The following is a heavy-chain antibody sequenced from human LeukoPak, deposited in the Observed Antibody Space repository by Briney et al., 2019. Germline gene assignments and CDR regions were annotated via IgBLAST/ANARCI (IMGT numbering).Heavy chain of an antibody. CDR3: ARDPSFPVLRFLEWLPPEYFDY. CDR2: ISGSGGST. J-gene: IGHJ4*02. D-gene: IGHD3-3*01. V-gene: IGHV3-23*01. CDR1: GFTFSSYA. Sequence: GGSLRLSCAASGFTFSSYAMSWVRQAPGKGLEWVSAISGSGGSTYYADSVKGRFTIFRDNAKNSLYLQMNSLRAEDTAVYYCARDPSFPVLRFLEWLPPEYFDYWGQGTLVTVSS.